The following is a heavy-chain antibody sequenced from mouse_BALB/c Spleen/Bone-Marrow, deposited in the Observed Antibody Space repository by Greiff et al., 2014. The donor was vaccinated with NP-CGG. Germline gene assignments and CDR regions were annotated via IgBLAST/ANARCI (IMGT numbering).Heavy chain of an antibody. D-gene: IGHD1-1*01. CDR2: IYPGDGDT. V-gene: IGHV1-87*01. J-gene: IGHJ2*01. CDR3: ARVFYDSTSVY. Sequence: VMLVESGAELARPGASVKLSCKASGYTFTGYWMQWVKQRPGQGLEWIGIIYPGDGDTRYTQKFKGKATLTADKSSSTAYMQLRNLASKDSAVYYCARVFYDSTSVYWGQGTTLTVSS. CDR1: GYTFTGYW.